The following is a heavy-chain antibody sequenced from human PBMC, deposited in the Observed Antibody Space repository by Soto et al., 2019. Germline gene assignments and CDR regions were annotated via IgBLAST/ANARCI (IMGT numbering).Heavy chain of an antibody. Sequence: GCLRLSCAASGVNFSSYAMSWVRQAPGKGLEWVSAITGRGGSTYYADSVKGRFTISIDGAKNTLYLQMNSLRAEDTAVYSCAKGTPTITFGGVFVPFAFRGRGLLVPVPS. CDR2: ITGRGGST. V-gene: IGHV3-23*01. CDR3: AKGTPTITFGGVFVPFAF. CDR1: GVNFSSYA. D-gene: IGHD3-16*02. J-gene: IGHJ2*01.